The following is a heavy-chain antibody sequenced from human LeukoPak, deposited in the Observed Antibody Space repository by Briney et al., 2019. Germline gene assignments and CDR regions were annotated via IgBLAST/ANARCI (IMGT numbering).Heavy chain of an antibody. CDR1: GGSIISSSYY. V-gene: IGHV4-39*07. Sequence: SETLSLTCTVSGGSIISSSYYWGWIRQPPGKGLEWSGSIYYSGNTDYNPSLKSRVTISVETSKNQFSLKLSSVTAADTAVYYCARSSSVTIPGYYFDYWGQGTLVTVSS. CDR2: IYYSGNT. D-gene: IGHD2-21*01. CDR3: ARSSSVTIPGYYFDY. J-gene: IGHJ4*02.